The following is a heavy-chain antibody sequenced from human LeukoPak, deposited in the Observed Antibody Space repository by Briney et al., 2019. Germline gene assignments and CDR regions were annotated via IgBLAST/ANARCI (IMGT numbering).Heavy chain of an antibody. V-gene: IGHV1-46*01. CDR1: GYTFTSYY. J-gene: IGHJ6*03. CDR2: INPSGGST. D-gene: IGHD5-18*01. CDR3: ARDPGIQLWFQPTFYYMDV. Sequence: ASVKVSCKASGYTFTSYYMHWVRRAPGQGLEWMGIINPSGGSTSYAQKFQGRVTMTRDMSTSTVYMELSSLRSEDTAVYYCARDPGIQLWFQPTFYYMDVWGKGTTVTVSS.